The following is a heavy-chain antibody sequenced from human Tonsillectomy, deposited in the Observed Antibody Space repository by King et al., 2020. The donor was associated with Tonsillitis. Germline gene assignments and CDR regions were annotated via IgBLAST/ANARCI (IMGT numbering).Heavy chain of an antibody. D-gene: IGHD3-10*01. V-gene: IGHV3-20*04. Sequence: QLVQSGGGAVRPGGSLRLSCAASGFTFGDYGMSWVRQAPGKGLEWVSGINWNGGSTGYADSVKGRFTISRDNAQDSLYLQMSSLRAEDTAFYYCASAGTSTFGEGAGGQGTLVTVSS. J-gene: IGHJ4*02. CDR3: ASAGTSTFGEGA. CDR1: GFTFGDYG. CDR2: INWNGGST.